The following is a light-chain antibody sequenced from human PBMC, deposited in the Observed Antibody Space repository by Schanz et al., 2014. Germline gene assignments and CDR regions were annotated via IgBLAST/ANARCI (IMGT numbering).Light chain of an antibody. J-gene: IGKJ2*03. V-gene: IGKV3-20*01. CDR1: QSVSSN. CDR2: GVS. CDR3: QQYGTSSMYS. Sequence: EIVLTQSPATLSLSPGERATLSCRASQSVSSNLAWYQQKPGQAPRLLIYGVSSRATGIPDSFSGSGSGTDFTLTISRLEPEDFAVYYCQQYGTSSMYSFGQGTKVEIK.